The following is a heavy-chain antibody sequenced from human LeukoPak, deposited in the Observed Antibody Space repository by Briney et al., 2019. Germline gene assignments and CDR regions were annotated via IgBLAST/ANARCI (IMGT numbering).Heavy chain of an antibody. J-gene: IGHJ4*02. CDR1: GFTFSTYS. D-gene: IGHD3-22*01. Sequence: GGSLRLSCAASGFTFSTYSMNWVRQAPGKGLEWVSYISCSSSTIYYADSVKGRFTISRDNAKNSLYLQMNSLRAEDTAVYYCARGSTYYDSSGQVPFDYWGQGTLVTVSS. CDR3: ARGSTYYDSSGQVPFDY. CDR2: ISCSSSTI. V-gene: IGHV3-48*01.